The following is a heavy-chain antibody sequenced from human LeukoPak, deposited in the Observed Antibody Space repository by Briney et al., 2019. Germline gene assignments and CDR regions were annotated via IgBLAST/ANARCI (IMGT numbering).Heavy chain of an antibody. Sequence: GGSLRLSCVASGFTFSTYWMHWVRQAPGKGLVWVSRINSDGSSTSYADSVKGRFTISRDNGKNTLYLQMNSLRAEDTAVYYCVRIVGVPTADNYWGQGTLVTVSS. D-gene: IGHD2-2*01. CDR3: VRIVGVPTADNY. CDR1: GFTFSTYW. CDR2: INSDGSST. V-gene: IGHV3-74*01. J-gene: IGHJ4*02.